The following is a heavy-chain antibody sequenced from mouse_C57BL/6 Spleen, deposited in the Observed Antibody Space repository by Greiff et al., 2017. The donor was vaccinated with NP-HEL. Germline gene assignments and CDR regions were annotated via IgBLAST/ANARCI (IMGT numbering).Heavy chain of an antibody. Sequence: EVQLQQSGPELVKPGASVKMSCKASGYTFTDYNMHWVKQSHGKSLEWIGYINPNNGGTSYNQKFKGKATLTVNKSSSTAYMELRSLTSEYSAVYYCAREDYDGMPFAYWGQGTLVTVSA. V-gene: IGHV1-22*01. CDR1: GYTFTDYN. CDR3: AREDYDGMPFAY. D-gene: IGHD2-4*01. CDR2: INPNNGGT. J-gene: IGHJ3*01.